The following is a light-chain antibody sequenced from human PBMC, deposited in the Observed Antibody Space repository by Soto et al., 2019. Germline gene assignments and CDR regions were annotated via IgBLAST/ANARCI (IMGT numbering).Light chain of an antibody. CDR1: QTINIY. CDR3: QQYHNWPSWT. V-gene: IGKV1-39*01. Sequence: DIHMTQSPSSLAASVGDRFTITCRASQTINIYLNWYQQKPGKAPKLLIYAASSLQSGVPPRFSGSGSGTEFTLTISSLQSEDFAVYHCQQYHNWPSWTFGQGTKVDIK. J-gene: IGKJ1*01. CDR2: AAS.